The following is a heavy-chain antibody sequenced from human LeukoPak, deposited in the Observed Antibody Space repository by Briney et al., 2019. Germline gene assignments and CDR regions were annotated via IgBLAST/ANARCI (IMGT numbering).Heavy chain of an antibody. Sequence: GASVKVSCKASGYTFTSYGISWVRQAPGQGLEWMGWISAYNGNTNYAQKLQGRVTMTTDTSTSTAYMELRSLRSDDTAVYYCAREAKEYYYDSSGYYSRYYYYYMDVWGKGTTVTVSS. J-gene: IGHJ6*03. V-gene: IGHV1-18*01. D-gene: IGHD3-22*01. CDR1: GYTFTSYG. CDR2: ISAYNGNT. CDR3: AREAKEYYYDSSGYYSRYYYYYMDV.